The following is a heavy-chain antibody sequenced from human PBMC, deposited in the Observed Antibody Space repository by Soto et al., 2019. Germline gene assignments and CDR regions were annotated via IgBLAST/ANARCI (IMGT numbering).Heavy chain of an antibody. CDR3: AKERGTGDYGVNAVDI. D-gene: IGHD7-27*01. CDR2: SSGRGEHT. J-gene: IGHJ3*02. CDR1: GFTFSVFA. V-gene: IGHV3-23*01. Sequence: EVQLLESGGGLVQPGGSLRLSCAASGFTFSVFAMSWVRQAPGKGLELVSTSSGRGEHTYYADSVKGRFTISRDNSKNTLNLQMNSLRGEDTAVYYCAKERGTGDYGVNAVDIWGQGTMVTVAS.